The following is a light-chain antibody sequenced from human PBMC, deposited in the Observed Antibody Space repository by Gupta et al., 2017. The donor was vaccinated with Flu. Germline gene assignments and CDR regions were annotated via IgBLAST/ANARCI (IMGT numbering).Light chain of an antibody. CDR2: KND. V-gene: IGLV1-44*01. J-gene: IGLJ2*01. CDR3: ALWDDIVDGEV. Sequence: TSPCAGSNSNSGMNTVGWYQQWPGAAPKVLIYKNDERRKGADARFSGTKSDTAATLVIDGRQTEDEAIYYCALWDDIVDGEVFGGGTRLTVL. CDR1: NSNSGMNT.